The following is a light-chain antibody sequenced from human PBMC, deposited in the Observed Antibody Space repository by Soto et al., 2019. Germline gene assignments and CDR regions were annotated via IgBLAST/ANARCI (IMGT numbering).Light chain of an antibody. Sequence: EIVLTQSPGTLSLSPGERATLSCRASQSVSSSDLAWYQQKPGQAPRLLIYVASSRATGLPDRFSGSGSGTDFSLTISRLKPEDFTVYYCQYYGSSLKTFGQGTRL. J-gene: IGKJ5*01. CDR1: QSVSSSD. CDR3: QYYGSSLKT. V-gene: IGKV3-20*01. CDR2: VAS.